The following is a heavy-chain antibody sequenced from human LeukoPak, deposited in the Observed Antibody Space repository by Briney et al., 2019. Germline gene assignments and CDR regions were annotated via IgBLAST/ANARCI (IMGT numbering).Heavy chain of an antibody. D-gene: IGHD1-7*01. Sequence: SETLSLTCAVSGYSISSGYYWGWIRQPPGKGLEWIGSIYHSGSTYYNPSLKSRVTISVDTSKNQFSLKLSSVTAADTAVYYCARDKTGTPLNWFDPWGQGTLVTVSS. CDR3: ARDKTGTPLNWFDP. CDR2: IYHSGST. J-gene: IGHJ5*02. V-gene: IGHV4-38-2*02. CDR1: GYSISSGYY.